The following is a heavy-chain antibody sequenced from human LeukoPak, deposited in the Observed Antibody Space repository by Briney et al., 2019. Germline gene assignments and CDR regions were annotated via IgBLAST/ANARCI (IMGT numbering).Heavy chain of an antibody. CDR3: ARDLLGWELHYFDY. D-gene: IGHD1-26*01. CDR1: GFTFSSYS. J-gene: IGHJ4*02. Sequence: GGSLRLSCAASGFTFSSYSMAWVRQAPGKGLEWVSYISIRSSTIYYADSVKGRFSISRDNAKNSLYLQMNSLRAEDTAVYYCARDLLGWELHYFDYWGQGTLVTVSS. V-gene: IGHV3-48*04. CDR2: ISIRSSTI.